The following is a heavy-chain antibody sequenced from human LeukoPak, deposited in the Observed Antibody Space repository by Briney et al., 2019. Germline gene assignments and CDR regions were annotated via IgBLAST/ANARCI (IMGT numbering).Heavy chain of an antibody. J-gene: IGHJ4*02. CDR2: IWYDGSNK. CDR1: GFTFSSYG. CDR3: ARGRITMVRGGDPIVYFDY. Sequence: GRSLRLSCAASGFTFSSYGMHWVRQAPGKGLEWVAVIWYDGSNKYYADSVKGRFTISRDNSKNTLYLQMNSLRAEDTAVYYCARGRITMVRGGDPIVYFDYWGQGTLVTVSS. D-gene: IGHD3-10*01. V-gene: IGHV3-33*01.